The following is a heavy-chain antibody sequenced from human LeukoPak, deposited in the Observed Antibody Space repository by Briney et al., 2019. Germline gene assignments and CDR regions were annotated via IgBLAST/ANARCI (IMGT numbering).Heavy chain of an antibody. V-gene: IGHV4-39*07. J-gene: IGHJ6*03. D-gene: IGHD3-10*01. CDR2: IYYSGST. CDR3: ARTPGSGSYYSLQYYYYYYMDV. CDR1: GGSISSSSYY. Sequence: SETLSLTCTVSGGSISSSSYYWGWIRQPPGKGLEWIGSIYYSGSTYYNPSLKSRVTISVGTSKNQFSLKLSSVTAADTAVYYCARTPGSGSYYSLQYYYYYYMDVWGKGTTVTISS.